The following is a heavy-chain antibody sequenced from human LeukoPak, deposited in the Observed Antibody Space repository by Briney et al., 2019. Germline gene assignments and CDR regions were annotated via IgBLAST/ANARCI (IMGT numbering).Heavy chain of an antibody. Sequence: GGSLRLSCAASGFTFSSYGMHWVRQAPGKGLEWVAVIWYDGSNKYYADSVKGRFTISRDNSENTLYLQMNSLRAEDTAVYYCAKGGYCSSTSCYESLGLDYWGQGTLVTVSS. CDR3: AKGGYCSSTSCYESLGLDY. V-gene: IGHV3-33*06. CDR2: IWYDGSNK. CDR1: GFTFSSYG. D-gene: IGHD2-2*01. J-gene: IGHJ4*02.